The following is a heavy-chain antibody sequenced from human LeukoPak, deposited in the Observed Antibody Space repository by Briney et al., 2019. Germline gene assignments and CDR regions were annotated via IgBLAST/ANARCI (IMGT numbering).Heavy chain of an antibody. D-gene: IGHD1-26*01. CDR3: ARDRVGAFDP. Sequence: GGSLRLSCAASGFTFSSYWMSWVRQAPGKGLEWVSSISSSSSYIYYADSVKGRFTISRDNAKNSLYLHMNSLRAEDTAVYYCARDRVGAFDPWGQGTLVTVSS. J-gene: IGHJ5*02. CDR1: GFTFSSYW. CDR2: ISSSSSYI. V-gene: IGHV3-21*01.